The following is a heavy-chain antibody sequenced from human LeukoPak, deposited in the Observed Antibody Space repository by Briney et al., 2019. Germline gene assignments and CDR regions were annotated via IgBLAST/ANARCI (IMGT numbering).Heavy chain of an antibody. CDR1: GFTFSNYA. D-gene: IGHD5-18*01. V-gene: IGHV3-30-3*01. J-gene: IGHJ2*01. Sequence: GGSLRLSCAASGFTFSNYAIHWVRQAPGKGLEWVAVISYDGSNKYYADSVKGRFTISRDNSKDALYLQMNSLRAEDTAVYYCARARVDIAMFTWLNWYFDLWGRGTLVTVSS. CDR3: ARARVDIAMFTWLNWYFDL. CDR2: ISYDGSNK.